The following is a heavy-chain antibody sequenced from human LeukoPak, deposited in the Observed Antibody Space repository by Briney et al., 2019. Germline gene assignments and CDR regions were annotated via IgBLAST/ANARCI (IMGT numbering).Heavy chain of an antibody. D-gene: IGHD6-19*01. J-gene: IGHJ4*02. V-gene: IGHV3-30*18. Sequence: PGGSLRLSCAASGFTFSSYGMHWVRQAPGKGLEWVAVISYDGSNKYYADSVKGRFTISRDNSKNTLYLQMNSLRAEDTAVYYCAKARYSSGWYTPGAFDYWGQGTLVTVSS. CDR2: ISYDGSNK. CDR1: GFTFSSYG. CDR3: AKARYSSGWYTPGAFDY.